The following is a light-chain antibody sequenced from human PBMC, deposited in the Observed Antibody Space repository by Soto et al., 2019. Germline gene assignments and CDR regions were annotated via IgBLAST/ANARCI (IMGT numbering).Light chain of an antibody. Sequence: DIVLTQSPDSLAVSLGERATINCKSSQSVLYSSNNKNYLAWYQQKPGQPPKLLIYWASTRESGVPDRFSGSGSGTDFTLTISSLKAEDVAVYYCQPYYGTLSFDQGNKLEIK. CDR1: QSVLYSSNNKNY. V-gene: IGKV4-1*01. J-gene: IGKJ2*01. CDR3: QPYYGTLS. CDR2: WAS.